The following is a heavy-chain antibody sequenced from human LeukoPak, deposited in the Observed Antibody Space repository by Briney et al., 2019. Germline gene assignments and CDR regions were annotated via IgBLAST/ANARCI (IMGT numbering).Heavy chain of an antibody. J-gene: IGHJ1*01. V-gene: IGHV3-66*01. CDR2: IYSGGTT. CDR1: GLTVSSNY. D-gene: IGHD5-18*01. CDR3: ARDQYSYAHAAH. Sequence: GGSLRLSCAASGLTVSSNYMSWVRQAPGKGLEWVSVIYSGGTTYYADSVKGRFTISRDNSKNTLHLQMNSLRAEDTAVYYCARDQYSYAHAAHWGQGTLVTVSS.